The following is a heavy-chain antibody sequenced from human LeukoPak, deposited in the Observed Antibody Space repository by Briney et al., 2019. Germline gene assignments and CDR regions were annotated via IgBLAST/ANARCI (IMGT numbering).Heavy chain of an antibody. CDR1: GFTFDDYA. J-gene: IGHJ4*02. D-gene: IGHD6-19*01. CDR2: ISWNSGSI. V-gene: IGHV3-9*01. Sequence: TGGSLRLSCAASGFTFDDYAMHWVRQAPGKGLEWVSGISWNSGSIGYADSVKGRFTISRDNAKNSLYLQMNSLRAEDTALYYCAKDEGSIAVALGPHWGQGTLVTVSS. CDR3: AKDEGSIAVALGPH.